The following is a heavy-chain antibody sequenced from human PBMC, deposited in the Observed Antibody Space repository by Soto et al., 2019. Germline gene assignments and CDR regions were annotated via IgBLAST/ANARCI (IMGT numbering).Heavy chain of an antibody. CDR2: ISAYNGNA. Sequence: ASVKVSCKASGYTFTSYGISWVRQAPGQWLEWMGWISAYNGNANYAQKLQGRVTMTTDTSTSTADMELTGLSSVDTGVYYCARARDWSYGMDVWGKGTTVTVSS. CDR1: GYTFTSYG. J-gene: IGHJ6*01. V-gene: IGHV1-18*01. D-gene: IGHD3-9*01. CDR3: ARARDWSYGMDV.